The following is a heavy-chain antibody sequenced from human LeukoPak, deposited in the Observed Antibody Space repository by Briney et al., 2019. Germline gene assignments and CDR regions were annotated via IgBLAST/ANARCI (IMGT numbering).Heavy chain of an antibody. CDR3: ARESPEWELRSFDLDY. CDR2: IYYSGNT. CDR1: GRSLSSDGYY. V-gene: IGHV4-31*03. Sequence: SEPLSLTCTVSGRSLSSDGYYWSRIRQHPGKGLVWHGYIYYSGNTYYNPSLKSRVTISVDKSKNQLSLKLSSVTAADTAVYYCARESPEWELRSFDLDYWGQGTLVTVSS. J-gene: IGHJ4*02. D-gene: IGHD1-26*01.